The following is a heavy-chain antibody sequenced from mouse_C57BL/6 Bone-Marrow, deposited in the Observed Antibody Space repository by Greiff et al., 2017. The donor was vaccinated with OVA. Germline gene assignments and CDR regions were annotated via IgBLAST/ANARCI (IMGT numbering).Heavy chain of an antibody. D-gene: IGHD2-1*01. V-gene: IGHV5-4*01. CDR1: GFTFSSYA. Sequence: EVQRVESGGGLVKPGGSLKLSCAASGFTFSSYAMSWVRQTPEKRLEWVATISDGGSYTYYPDNVKGRFTISRDNAKNNLYLQMSHLKSEDTAMYYCAREGGGNFWFAYWGQGTLVTVSA. CDR3: AREGGGNFWFAY. J-gene: IGHJ3*01. CDR2: ISDGGSYT.